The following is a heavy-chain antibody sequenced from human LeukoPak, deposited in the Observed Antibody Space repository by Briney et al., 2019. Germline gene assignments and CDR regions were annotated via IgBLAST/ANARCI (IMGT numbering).Heavy chain of an antibody. D-gene: IGHD3-10*01. CDR2: ISGSGGST. V-gene: IGHV3-23*01. Sequence: PGGSLRHSCAASGFTFSSYAMSWVRQAPGKGLEWVSAISGSGGSTYYADSVKGRFTISRDNSKNTLYLQMNSLRAEDTAVYYCAKDGPYYYGSGSYYNDYFDYWGQGTLVTVSS. J-gene: IGHJ4*02. CDR3: AKDGPYYYGSGSYYNDYFDY. CDR1: GFTFSSYA.